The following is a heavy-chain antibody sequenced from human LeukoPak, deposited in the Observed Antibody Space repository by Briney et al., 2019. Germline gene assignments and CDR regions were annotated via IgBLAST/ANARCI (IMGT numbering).Heavy chain of an antibody. V-gene: IGHV4-4*02. CDR2: IYHSGST. J-gene: IGHJ4*02. CDR1: GGSISSSNW. Sequence: SEPLSLTCAVSGGSISSSNWWSWVRQPPGKGLEWIGEIYHSGSTNYNPSLKSRVTISVDKSKNQFSLKLSSVTAADTAVYYCARDAGDYATYFDYWGQGTLVTLSS. D-gene: IGHD4-17*01. CDR3: ARDAGDYATYFDY.